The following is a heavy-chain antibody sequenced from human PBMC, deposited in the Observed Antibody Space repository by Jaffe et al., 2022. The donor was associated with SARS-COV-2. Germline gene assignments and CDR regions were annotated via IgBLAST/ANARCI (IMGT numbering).Heavy chain of an antibody. J-gene: IGHJ5*02. CDR1: GYTFTGYY. D-gene: IGHD3-22*01. Sequence: QVQLVQSGAEVKKPGASVKVSCKASGYTFTGYYMHWVRQAPGQGLEWMGWINPNNGGTNFAQKFQGRVTMTRDTSISTAYMELSRLGSDDTAVYYCARDGYDTNGGRLDPWGQGTLVTVSS. CDR3: ARDGYDTNGGRLDP. V-gene: IGHV1-2*02. CDR2: INPNNGGT.